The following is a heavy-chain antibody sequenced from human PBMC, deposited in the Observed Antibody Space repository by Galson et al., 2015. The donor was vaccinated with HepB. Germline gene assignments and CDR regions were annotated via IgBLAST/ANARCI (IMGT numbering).Heavy chain of an antibody. Sequence: QSGAEVKKPGESLRLSCKGSGYKFTTYWINWVRQMPGKGLEWMGRINPSESYTNYSPSFQGHVTISADKSISTAYLQWSSLKASDTAMYYCARWPKYCTNAVCYSVDYWGQWTLVTVSS. J-gene: IGHJ4*02. CDR2: INPSESYT. D-gene: IGHD2-8*01. CDR3: ARWPKYCTNAVCYSVDY. CDR1: GYKFTTYW. V-gene: IGHV5-10-1*01.